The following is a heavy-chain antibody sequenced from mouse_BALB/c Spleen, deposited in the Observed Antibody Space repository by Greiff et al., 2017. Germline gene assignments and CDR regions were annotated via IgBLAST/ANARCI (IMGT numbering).Heavy chain of an antibody. D-gene: IGHD1-1*01. V-gene: IGHV1-5*01. CDR3: TTHYGSSYGFAY. CDR2: IYPGNSDT. J-gene: IGHJ3*01. Sequence: DVQLQESGTVLARPGASVKMSCKASGYSFTSYWMHWVKQRPGQGLEWIGAIYPGNSDTSYNQKFKGKAKLTAVTSASTAYMELSSLTNEDSAVYYCTTHYGSSYGFAYWGQGTLVTVSA. CDR1: GYSFTSYW.